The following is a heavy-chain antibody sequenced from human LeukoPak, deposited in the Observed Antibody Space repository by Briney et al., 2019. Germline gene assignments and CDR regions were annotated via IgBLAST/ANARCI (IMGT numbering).Heavy chain of an antibody. CDR2: IYHSGST. V-gene: IGHV4-34*01. CDR3: ARDLRNYYDSSGYDY. CDR1: GGSFSGYY. D-gene: IGHD3-22*01. Sequence: KPSETLSLTCAVYGGSFSGYYWSWIRQPPGKGLEWIGSIYHSGSTYYNPSLKSRVTISVDTSKNQFSLKLSSVTAADTAVYYCARDLRNYYDSSGYDYWGQGTLVTVSS. J-gene: IGHJ4*02.